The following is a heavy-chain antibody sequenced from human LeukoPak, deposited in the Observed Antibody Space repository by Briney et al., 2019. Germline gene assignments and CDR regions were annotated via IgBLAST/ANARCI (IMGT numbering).Heavy chain of an antibody. CDR1: GGSISSYY. V-gene: IGHV4-59*01. J-gene: IGHJ4*02. CDR2: IYYSGST. D-gene: IGHD2-15*01. CDR3: ARARPVAATLYFDY. Sequence: SETLSLTCTVSGGSISSYYWSWIRQPPGKGLEWIGYIYYSGSTNYNPSLKSRVTISVDTSKNQFSLKLSSVTAADTAVYYCARARPVAATLYFDYWGQGTQVTVSS.